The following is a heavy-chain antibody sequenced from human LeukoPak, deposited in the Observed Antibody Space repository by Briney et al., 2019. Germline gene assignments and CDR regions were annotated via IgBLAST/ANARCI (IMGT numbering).Heavy chain of an antibody. D-gene: IGHD3-3*01. Sequence: GGSLRLVSPASEFNWGSYCMSWDRQVPGKGRHWLSTIRGSGGSTYYADSVKGRFTISRDNSKNTLYLQMHSLRAEDTAVYYCANPNGYDFWSGYWGYMDVWGKGTTVTVSS. CDR2: IRGSGGST. V-gene: IGHV3-23*01. CDR1: EFNWGSYC. J-gene: IGHJ6*03. CDR3: ANPNGYDFWSGYWGYMDV.